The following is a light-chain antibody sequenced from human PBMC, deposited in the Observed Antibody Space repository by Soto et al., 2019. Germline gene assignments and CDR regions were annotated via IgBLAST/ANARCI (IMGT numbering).Light chain of an antibody. V-gene: IGLV1-44*01. J-gene: IGLJ3*02. CDR1: TSNIAGNT. CDR3: ATWDDSLSGWV. Sequence: QSALTQPPSLSGTPGQRVTISCSGSTSNIAGNTVHWYQQFPGTAPKLLIFRNDQRPLGVPDRFSGSKSGTSASLAISGLQSEDEADYYCATWDDSLSGWVFGGGTKLTVL. CDR2: RND.